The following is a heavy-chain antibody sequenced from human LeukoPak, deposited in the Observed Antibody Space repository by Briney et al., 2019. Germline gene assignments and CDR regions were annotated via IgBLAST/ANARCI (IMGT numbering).Heavy chain of an antibody. V-gene: IGHV4-39*07. CDR1: GGSISSSSYY. CDR3: ARGGSRHLNP. CDR2: IYYSGST. J-gene: IGHJ5*02. Sequence: SETLSLTCTVSGGSISSSSYYRGWIRQPPGKGLEWIGSIYYSGSTYYNPSLKSRVTISVDTSKNQFSLKLSSVTAADTAVYYCARGGSRHLNPWGQGTLVTVSS.